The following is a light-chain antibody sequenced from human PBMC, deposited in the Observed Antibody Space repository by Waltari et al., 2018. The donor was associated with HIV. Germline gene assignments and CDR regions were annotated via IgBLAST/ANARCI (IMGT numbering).Light chain of an antibody. CDR3: CSYAGSYFWV. CDR1: CSDVGFHHH. Sequence: QSALTHPRPVPGSPGQPVTLSCTCICSDVGFHHHVSWYQQHPGKAPTLLIYDVSNRPSGVPLRFAGSKSANTASLSISGLQAEDEADYYCCSYAGSYFWVFGGGTKLTVL. J-gene: IGLJ3*02. V-gene: IGLV2-11*01. CDR2: DVS.